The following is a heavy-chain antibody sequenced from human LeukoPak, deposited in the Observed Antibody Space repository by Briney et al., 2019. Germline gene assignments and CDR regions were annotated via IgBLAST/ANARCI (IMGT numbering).Heavy chain of an antibody. CDR1: GFTFSSSA. CDR3: TRDPTQYLRYGYFDY. V-gene: IGHV3-21*01. D-gene: IGHD4-11*01. J-gene: IGHJ4*02. Sequence: SGGSLRLSCAASGFTFSSSAMNWVRQAPGKGLEWVSSINNVGSHIYYAGPVRGRFTISRDNAKNSLYLQMSSLRAEDTAVYYCTRDPTQYLRYGYFDYWGQGTLVTVSS. CDR2: INNVGSHI.